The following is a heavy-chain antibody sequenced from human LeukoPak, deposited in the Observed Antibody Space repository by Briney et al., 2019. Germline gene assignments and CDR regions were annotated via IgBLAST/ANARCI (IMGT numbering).Heavy chain of an antibody. CDR1: GFTFSSYA. V-gene: IGHV3-23*01. D-gene: IGHD3-10*01. CDR3: AKLPHSRAGSYSDY. CDR2: ISGAGGIST. J-gene: IGHJ4*02. Sequence: GGSLRLSCAASGFTFSSYAMSWARQAPGKGLEWVSPISGAGGISTYYADSVKGRFTISRDNSKNTVYLQMNNLRDEDTAVYYCAKLPHSRAGSYSDYWGQGTLVTVSS.